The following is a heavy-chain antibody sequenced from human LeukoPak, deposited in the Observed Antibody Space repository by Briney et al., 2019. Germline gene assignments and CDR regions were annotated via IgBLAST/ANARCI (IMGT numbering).Heavy chain of an antibody. D-gene: IGHD3-22*01. CDR3: AREPHYYDSSGTDY. V-gene: IGHV3-23*01. J-gene: IGHJ4*02. CDR2: IYGDGHNK. CDR1: GYTFRTYS. Sequence: GGSLRLSCTASGYTFRTYSMTWVRQAPGKGLEWVSGIYGDGHNKFYADSVKGRFTISRDNSGNTLYLQMNSLRAEDTAVYYCAREPHYYDSSGTDYWGQGTLVTVSS.